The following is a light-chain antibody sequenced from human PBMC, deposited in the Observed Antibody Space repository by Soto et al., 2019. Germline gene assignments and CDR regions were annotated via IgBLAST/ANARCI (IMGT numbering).Light chain of an antibody. V-gene: IGLV2-14*01. CDR1: NSDVGDYDH. CDR2: EVS. Sequence: QSALTQPASVSGSPGQSITISCTATNSDVGDYDHVSWYQQYPGKVPKLLIYEVSSRPSGVSNRFSGSKSANTAALTISGLQPEDEADYYCYSYIIDSTWVFGGGTKLTVL. J-gene: IGLJ3*02. CDR3: YSYIIDSTWV.